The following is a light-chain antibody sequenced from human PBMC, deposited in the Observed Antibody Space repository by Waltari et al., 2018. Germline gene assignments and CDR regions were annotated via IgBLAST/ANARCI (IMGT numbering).Light chain of an antibody. J-gene: IGKJ3*01. Sequence: EIVLTQSPVTLSLSPGESATRSCRASQSVSSYLAWYQQKPGQAPRLLIYDASNRASGIPARFSGSGSGTDFTLTISSLEPEDFAVYYCQQRDNWPPVGTFGPGTKVEIK. CDR2: DAS. CDR3: QQRDNWPPVGT. V-gene: IGKV3-11*01. CDR1: QSVSSY.